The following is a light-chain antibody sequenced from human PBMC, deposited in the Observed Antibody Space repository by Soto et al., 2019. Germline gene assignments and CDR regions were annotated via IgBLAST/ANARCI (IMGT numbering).Light chain of an antibody. V-gene: IGLV4-60*03. CDR3: ETWDSNPRV. J-gene: IGLJ3*02. CDR2: LEGSGSY. CDR1: SGHSSYI. Sequence: QLVLTQSSSASASLGSSVKLTCTLSSGHSSYIIAWHQQQPGKAPRYLMKLEGSGSYNKGSGVPDRFSGSSSGADRYLTISNLPSEDGADYYCETWDSNPRVFGGGTKLTVL.